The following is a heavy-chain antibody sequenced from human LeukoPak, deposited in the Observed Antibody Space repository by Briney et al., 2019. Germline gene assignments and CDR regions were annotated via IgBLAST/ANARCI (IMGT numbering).Heavy chain of an antibody. CDR1: GFTSRNYW. CDR2: IKQDGSEK. Sequence: GGSLRLSCEASGFTSRNYWMSWVRQASGKGLEWVANIKQDGSEKYYVDSVKGRFTISRDNAKNSLYLQMNSLRAEDTAVYYCARVQAWFDPWGQGTLVTVSS. CDR3: ARVQAWFDP. J-gene: IGHJ5*02. V-gene: IGHV3-7*04.